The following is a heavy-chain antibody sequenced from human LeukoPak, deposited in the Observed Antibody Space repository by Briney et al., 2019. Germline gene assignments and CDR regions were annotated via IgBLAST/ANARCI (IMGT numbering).Heavy chain of an antibody. CDR1: GGSISSNSYY. D-gene: IGHD3-10*01. CDR3: ARHGARYYSGSGSYYTTAFDS. Sequence: SETLSLTCTVSGGSISSNSYYWDWIRQPPGKGLEWLGSIYYSGTTYYNPSLKSRVTTPVDTSKNQFSLKLTSVTAADTAVYHCARHGARYYSGSGSYYTTAFDSWGQGTLVTVSS. V-gene: IGHV4-39*01. J-gene: IGHJ4*02. CDR2: IYYSGTT.